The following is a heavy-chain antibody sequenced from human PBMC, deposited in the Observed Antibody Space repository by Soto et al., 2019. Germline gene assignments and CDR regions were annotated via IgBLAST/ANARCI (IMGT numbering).Heavy chain of an antibody. CDR2: ISSSGSTI. J-gene: IGHJ6*02. V-gene: IGHV3-48*03. CDR1: VFTFSSYE. CDR3: ARDHKGGYYYYGMDV. Sequence: EVQLVESGGGLVQPGGSLRLSCAASVFTFSSYEMNWVRQAPGKGLEWVSYISSSGSTIYYADSVKGRFTISRDNAKNSLYLQMNSLRAEDTAVYYCARDHKGGYYYYGMDVWGQGTTVTVSS.